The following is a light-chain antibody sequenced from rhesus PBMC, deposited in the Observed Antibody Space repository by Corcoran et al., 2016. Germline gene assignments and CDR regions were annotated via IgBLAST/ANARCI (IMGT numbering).Light chain of an antibody. CDR1: QGISSW. CDR2: KAS. V-gene: IGKV1-22*01. J-gene: IGKJ2*01. Sequence: DIQMTQSPSSLSASVGDTVTITCRASQGISSWLAWYQQKPGKAPKLLIYKASSLQSGVPSRFSGSGSGTYFTLTLSSLQSEDFATYYCQQYSSRPHSFGQGPKVEIK. CDR3: QQYSSRPHS.